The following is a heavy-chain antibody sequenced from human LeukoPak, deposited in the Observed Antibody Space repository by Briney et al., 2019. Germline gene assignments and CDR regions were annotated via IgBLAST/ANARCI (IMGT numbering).Heavy chain of an antibody. CDR1: GYTFTSYG. CDR2: ISAYNGNT. D-gene: IGHD1-26*01. Sequence: GASVKVSCKASGYTFTSYGISWVRQAPGQGLEWMGWISAYNGNTHYAQKLQGRVTMTTDTSTSTAYMELRSLRSDDTAVYYCATRPYYSGSYQFDYWGQGILVTVSS. J-gene: IGHJ4*02. V-gene: IGHV1-18*01. CDR3: ATRPYYSGSYQFDY.